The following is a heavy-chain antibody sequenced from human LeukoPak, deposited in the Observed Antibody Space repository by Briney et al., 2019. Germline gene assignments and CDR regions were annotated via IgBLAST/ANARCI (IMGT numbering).Heavy chain of an antibody. CDR1: GGSFSGYY. CDR3: ARGRRAAAGNYYYYGVDV. Sequence: SETLSLTCAVYGGSFSGYYWSWIRQPPGKGLEWIGEINHSGSTNYNPSLKSRVTISVDTSKNQFPLKLSSVTAADTAVYYCARGRRAAAGNYYYYGVDVWGQGTTVTVSS. D-gene: IGHD6-13*01. CDR2: INHSGST. V-gene: IGHV4-34*01. J-gene: IGHJ6*02.